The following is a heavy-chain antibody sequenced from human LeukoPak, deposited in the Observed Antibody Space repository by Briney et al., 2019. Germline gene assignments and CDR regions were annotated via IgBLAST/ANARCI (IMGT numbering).Heavy chain of an antibody. Sequence: GGSLRLSCAASGFTFSSYSMNWVRQAPGKGLEWVSSNSGSGSYIYFADSLKGRFTISRDSAKSSLYLQMSGLRAEDTAVYYCARGEYSSGWLIDYWGQGTLVTVPS. J-gene: IGHJ4*02. CDR3: ARGEYSSGWLIDY. CDR1: GFTFSSYS. CDR2: NSGSGSYI. D-gene: IGHD6-19*01. V-gene: IGHV3-21*01.